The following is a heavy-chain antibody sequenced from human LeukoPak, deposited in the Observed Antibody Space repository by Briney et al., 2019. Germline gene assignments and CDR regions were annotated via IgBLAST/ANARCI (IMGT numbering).Heavy chain of an antibody. Sequence: GGSLRLSCAASGFTFSSYGMHWVRQAPGKGLEWVAFIRYDGSNKYYADSVKGRFTISRDNSKNTLYLQMNSLRAEDTALYYCAKDMAEGGSYDGFDYWGQGTLVTVSS. CDR2: IRYDGSNK. J-gene: IGHJ4*02. CDR1: GFTFSSYG. D-gene: IGHD1-26*01. CDR3: AKDMAEGGSYDGFDY. V-gene: IGHV3-30*02.